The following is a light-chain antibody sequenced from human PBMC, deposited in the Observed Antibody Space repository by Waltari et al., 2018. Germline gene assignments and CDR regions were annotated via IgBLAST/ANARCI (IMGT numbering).Light chain of an antibody. Sequence: QSALTQPASVSGSPGQSITISCTGTSSDVGSYNLVSWYQQHPGKAPKLMIYEVSKRPSGVSNRFSGYKSGNTASLTISGLQAEDEADYYCCSYAGLVVFGGGTKLTVL. J-gene: IGLJ2*01. V-gene: IGLV2-23*02. CDR1: SSDVGSYNL. CDR3: CSYAGLVV. CDR2: EVS.